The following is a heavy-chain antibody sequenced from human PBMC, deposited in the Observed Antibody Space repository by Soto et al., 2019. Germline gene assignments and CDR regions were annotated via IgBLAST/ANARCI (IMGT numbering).Heavy chain of an antibody. J-gene: IGHJ5*02. CDR2: INPNSGGT. Sequence: QVHLVQSGAEVKKPGASVKVSCKASGYIFSGYYMHWVRQAPGQGLQWMGWINPNSGGTNYAQSFQGRVTMTRDPSISTVYMELTRLRSDDTAVHYCARDWVVVDFWSLIWFDPWGQGTLVIVSS. V-gene: IGHV1-2*02. CDR3: ARDWVVVDFWSLIWFDP. CDR1: GYIFSGYY. D-gene: IGHD3-3*01.